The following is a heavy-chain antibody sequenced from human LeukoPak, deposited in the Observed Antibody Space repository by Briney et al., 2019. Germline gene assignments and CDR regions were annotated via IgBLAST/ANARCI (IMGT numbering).Heavy chain of an antibody. CDR1: GYSFTSYW. Sequence: GESLKISCDVSGYSFTSYWIAWVRQLPGKGPEWMGAIYPGDSDTRYSPSFQGQVTMSVDTSLSTAHLQWNSLKASDTAMYYCARLRVRRSRLLGELSIWGQGTLVTVSS. V-gene: IGHV5-51*01. J-gene: IGHJ4*02. CDR3: ARLRVRRSRLLGELSI. D-gene: IGHD3-16*02. CDR2: IYPGDSDT.